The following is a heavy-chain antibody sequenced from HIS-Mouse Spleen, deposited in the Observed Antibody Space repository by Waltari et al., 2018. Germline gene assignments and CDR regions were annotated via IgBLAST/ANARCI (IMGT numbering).Heavy chain of an antibody. Sequence: QLQLQESGPGLVKPSETLSLTCTVSGGSLRSSSYYWGWIRPPPGKGLEWIGSIYYSGRTYYNPSLKSRVTISVDTSKNQFSLKLSSVTAADTAVYYCAREIPYSSSWYDWYFDLWGRGTLVTVSS. CDR3: AREIPYSSSWYDWYFDL. V-gene: IGHV4-39*07. J-gene: IGHJ2*01. CDR2: IYYSGRT. D-gene: IGHD6-13*01. CDR1: GGSLRSSSYY.